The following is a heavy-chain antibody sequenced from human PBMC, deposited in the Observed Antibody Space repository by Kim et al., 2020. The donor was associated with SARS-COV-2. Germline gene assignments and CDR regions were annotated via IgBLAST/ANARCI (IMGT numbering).Heavy chain of an antibody. J-gene: IGHJ4*02. CDR1: GFTFSSYG. CDR3: AKDLWELLRPRAAAFDY. Sequence: GGSLRLSCAASGFTFSSYGMHWVRQAPGKGLEWVAVISYDGSNKYYADSVKGRFTISRDNSKNTLYLQMNSLRAEDTAVYYCAKDLWELLRPRAAAFDYGGQGTLVTVSS. D-gene: IGHD1-26*01. V-gene: IGHV3-30*18. CDR2: ISYDGSNK.